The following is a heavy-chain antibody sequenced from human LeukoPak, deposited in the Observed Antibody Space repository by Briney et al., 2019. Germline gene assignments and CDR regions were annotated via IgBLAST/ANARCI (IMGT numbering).Heavy chain of an antibody. V-gene: IGHV3-15*01. J-gene: IGHJ3*02. CDR2: IKSKTDGGTT. CDR1: GFTFRSYS. Sequence: PGGSLRLSCAASGFTFRSYSMNWVRQAPGKGLEWVGRIKSKTDGGTTDYAAPVKGRFTISRDDSKNTLYLQMNSLKTEDTAVYYCTTIPPELLSCDAFDIWGQGTMVTVSS. D-gene: IGHD1-26*01. CDR3: TTIPPELLSCDAFDI.